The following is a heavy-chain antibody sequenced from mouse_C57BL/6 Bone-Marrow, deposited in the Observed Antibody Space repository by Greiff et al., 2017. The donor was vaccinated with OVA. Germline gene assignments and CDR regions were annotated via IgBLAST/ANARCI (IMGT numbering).Heavy chain of an antibody. CDR2: ISNLAYSI. CDR3: ARQDYGNYDYAMDY. CDR1: GFTFSDYG. V-gene: IGHV5-15*01. J-gene: IGHJ4*01. Sequence: EVMLVESGGGLVQPGGSLKLSCAASGFTFSDYGMAWVRQAPRKGPEWVAFISNLAYSIYYADTVTGRFTISRENAKNTLYLEMSSLRSEDTAMYYCARQDYGNYDYAMDYWGQGTSVTVSS. D-gene: IGHD2-1*01.